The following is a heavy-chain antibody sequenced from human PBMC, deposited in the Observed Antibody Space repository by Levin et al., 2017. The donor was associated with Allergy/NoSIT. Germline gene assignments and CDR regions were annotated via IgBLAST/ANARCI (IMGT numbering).Heavy chain of an antibody. CDR1: GFTVGDFG. CDR2: IRSKTGGGRT. D-gene: IGHD4-17*01. CDR3: IRGGYGTVLDY. J-gene: IGHJ4*02. V-gene: IGHV3-49*03. Sequence: PGESLKISCTGSGFTVGDFGMSWFRQAPGKGLEWVGFIRSKTGGGRTGYAASVEGRFTISTDDSKNIAYLQMNSLKTEDTAIYYCIRGGYGTVLDYWGQGTLVTVSS.